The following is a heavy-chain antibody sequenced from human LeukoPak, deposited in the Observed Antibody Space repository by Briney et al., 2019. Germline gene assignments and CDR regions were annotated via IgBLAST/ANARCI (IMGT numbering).Heavy chain of an antibody. CDR3: ARRKSYCSSTSCSSRNWFDP. CDR1: GYSFSKYW. D-gene: IGHD2-2*01. Sequence: GESLKISCKGSGYSFSKYWIGWVRQMPGKGLEWMGIIYPDDSDTRYSPSFQGQVTISADKAITTAYLQWSSLKASDTVMYYCARRKSYCSSTSCSSRNWFDPWGQGTLVTVSS. CDR2: IYPDDSDT. J-gene: IGHJ5*02. V-gene: IGHV5-51*01.